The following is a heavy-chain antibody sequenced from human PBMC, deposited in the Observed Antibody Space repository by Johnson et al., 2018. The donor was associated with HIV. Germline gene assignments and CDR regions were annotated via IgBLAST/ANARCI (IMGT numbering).Heavy chain of an antibody. CDR1: RFTFSSYA. V-gene: IGHV3-23*04. Sequence: EQLVESGGGLVQPGGSLRLSCAASRFTFSSYAMNWVRQAPGKGLEWVSSISANGDSTYYADSVKGRFTISRDNPKNTFYLQMNSLGAEDTAVYYCARSPETGDRLWRAFDIWGQGTMVTVSS. D-gene: IGHD4-17*01. J-gene: IGHJ3*02. CDR2: ISANGDST. CDR3: ARSPETGDRLWRAFDI.